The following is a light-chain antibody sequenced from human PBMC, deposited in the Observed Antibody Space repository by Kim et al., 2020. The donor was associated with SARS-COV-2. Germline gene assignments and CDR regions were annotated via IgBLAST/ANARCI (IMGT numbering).Light chain of an antibody. V-gene: IGKV3-20*01. CDR1: QSVRSSY. CDR3: QSQDPSPMRT. Sequence: EIVLTQSPDTLSLSPGETATLSCRASQSVRSSYLAWYQHKSGQAPRRLIYGAYTRAAGVPERFSGAGSGTDFTLTISGLDPEDVAIYYCQSQDPSPMRTFGQGTKVDIK. CDR2: GAY. J-gene: IGKJ1*01.